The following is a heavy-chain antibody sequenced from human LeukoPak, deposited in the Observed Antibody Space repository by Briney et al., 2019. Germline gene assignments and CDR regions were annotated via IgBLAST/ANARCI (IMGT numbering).Heavy chain of an antibody. D-gene: IGHD3-10*01. Sequence: GGSLRLSCAASGFTFSSYSMNWVRQAPGKGLEWVSSISSSSSYIYYADSVKGRFTISRDNAKNSLYLQMDNLRVDDTAVYYCARGETYLYYYNMDVWGKGTTVTVSS. J-gene: IGHJ6*03. CDR3: ARGETYLYYYNMDV. CDR1: GFTFSSYS. V-gene: IGHV3-21*01. CDR2: ISSSSSYI.